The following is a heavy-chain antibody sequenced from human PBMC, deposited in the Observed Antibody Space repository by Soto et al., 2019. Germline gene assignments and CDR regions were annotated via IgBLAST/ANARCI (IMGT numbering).Heavy chain of an antibody. CDR2: IFYSGST. D-gene: IGHD3-10*01. CDR3: GRDITMVGGHDAFDI. V-gene: IGHV4-59*11. Sequence: SETQSLTSTVSGDYIRSHGGSWIRQSPGKGLEWIGYIFYSGSTNYNPSLKSRVTISVDTSKNQFSLKLSSVTAADTAVYYCGRDITMVGGHDAFDIWGKGTMVTVSS. J-gene: IGHJ3*02. CDR1: GDYIRSHG.